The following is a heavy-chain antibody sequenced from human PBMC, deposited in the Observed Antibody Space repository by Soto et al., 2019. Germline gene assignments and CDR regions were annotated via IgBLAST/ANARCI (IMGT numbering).Heavy chain of an antibody. CDR1: GVSLSTNGVS. V-gene: IGHV2-5*02. J-gene: IGHJ3*01. D-gene: IGHD2-2*01. CDR3: THSILVVPTTRNAFDL. Sequence: QITLKESGPTLVKPTQTLTLTCTFSGVSLSTNGVSVGWIRQPPGKALEWLALIYWDDDKRYSPSLNSRLIINKDTYKNQVVLVMTNMDPLDTATYYCTHSILVVPTTRNAFDLWGQGTMVTVSS. CDR2: IYWDDDK.